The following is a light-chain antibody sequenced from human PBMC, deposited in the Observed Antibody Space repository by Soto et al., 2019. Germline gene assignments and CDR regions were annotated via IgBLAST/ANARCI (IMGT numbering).Light chain of an antibody. CDR2: DVS. Sequence: QSVLTQPASVSGSPGQSITISCTGTSSDVGGYNYVSWYQQHPGKAPKLMIYDVSDRPSGVSSRFSGSKSGNTASLTISGLQAEDEADYYCGSYTSSTTLVVFGGGTQLTVL. CDR3: GSYTSSTTLVV. J-gene: IGLJ2*01. CDR1: SSDVGGYNY. V-gene: IGLV2-14*01.